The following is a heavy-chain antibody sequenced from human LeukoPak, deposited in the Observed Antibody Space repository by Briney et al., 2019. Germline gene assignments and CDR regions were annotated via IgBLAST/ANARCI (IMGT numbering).Heavy chain of an antibody. J-gene: IGHJ4*02. CDR3: SRESGPFCPFGY. V-gene: IGHV4/OR15-8*02. D-gene: IGHD1-26*01. CDR1: GGSISGTNW. CDR2: ISLAGQT. Sequence: TSETLSLTCGVSGGSISGTNWWSWARQPPGQGLEWIGEISLAGQTNYNPSLNGRVTMSLDKSSNQLSLHLTSVTAADTATYFCSRESGPFCPFGYWGQGTLVIVSS.